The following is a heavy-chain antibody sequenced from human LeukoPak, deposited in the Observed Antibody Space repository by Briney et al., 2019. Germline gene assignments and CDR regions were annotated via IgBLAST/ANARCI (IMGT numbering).Heavy chain of an antibody. D-gene: IGHD2-2*01. Sequence: GGSLRLSCAASGFTLSSYSMNWVRQAPGKGLEWVSSISSSSSYIYYADSVKGRFTTSRDNSKNTLYLQMNSLRAEDTAVYYCAKSVVPAAIHGGGNWFDPWGQGTLVTVSS. CDR2: ISSSSSYI. CDR3: AKSVVPAAIHGGGNWFDP. J-gene: IGHJ5*02. V-gene: IGHV3-21*01. CDR1: GFTLSSYS.